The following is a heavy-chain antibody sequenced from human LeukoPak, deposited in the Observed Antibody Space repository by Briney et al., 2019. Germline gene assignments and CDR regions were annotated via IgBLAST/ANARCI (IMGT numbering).Heavy chain of an antibody. CDR2: IYQSGST. Sequence: PSETLSLTCSVSGYSISTGYYWGWIRQPPGKGLEWIGSIYQSGSTYYNPSLKSRVTISVDTSKNQFSLKLSSVTAADTAVYYCARGRRIGYYFDLWGRGTLVTVSS. CDR1: GYSISTGYY. CDR3: ARGRRIGYYFDL. D-gene: IGHD2-15*01. J-gene: IGHJ2*01. V-gene: IGHV4-38-2*02.